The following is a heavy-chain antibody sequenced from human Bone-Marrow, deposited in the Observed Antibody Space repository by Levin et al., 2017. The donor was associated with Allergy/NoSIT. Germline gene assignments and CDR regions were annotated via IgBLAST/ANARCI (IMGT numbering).Heavy chain of an antibody. CDR1: GYTFLSYA. V-gene: IGHV1-3*01. CDR2: INVGSGKT. J-gene: IGHJ5*02. CDR3: ARRGVEAGLFDP. D-gene: IGHD3-10*01. Sequence: ASVKVSCKASGYTFLSYAMHWVRQAPGQRLEWMGWINVGSGKTSYSQNFQGRVTITRDTSASTAYMELSSLRSEDTAVYYCARRGVEAGLFDPWGQGTLVTVSS.